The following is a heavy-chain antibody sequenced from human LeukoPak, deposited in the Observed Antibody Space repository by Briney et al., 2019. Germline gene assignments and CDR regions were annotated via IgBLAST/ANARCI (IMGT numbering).Heavy chain of an antibody. V-gene: IGHV1-2*02. CDR1: GYTFTGYY. CDR3: ASSVTTVTPGDAFDI. Sequence: VASVKVSCKASGYTFTGYYMHWVRQAPGQGLEWMGWINPNSGGTNYAQKFQGRVTMTRDTSISTAYMELSRLRSDDTAVYYCASSVTTVTPGDAFDIWGQGTMVTVSS. J-gene: IGHJ3*02. CDR2: INPNSGGT. D-gene: IGHD4-17*01.